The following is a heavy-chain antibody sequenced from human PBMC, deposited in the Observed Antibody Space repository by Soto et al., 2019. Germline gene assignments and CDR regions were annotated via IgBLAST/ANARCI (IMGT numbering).Heavy chain of an antibody. CDR1: GFTFSNAW. D-gene: IGHD2-15*01. J-gene: IGHJ3*02. CDR3: TTPLGYCSGGSCYFPFDI. CDR2: IKSKTDGGTT. V-gene: IGHV3-15*07. Sequence: GGSLRLSCAASGFTFSNAWMNWVRQAPGKGLEWVGRIKSKTDGGTTDYAAPVKGRFTISRDDSKNTLYLQMNSLKTEDTAVYYCTTPLGYCSGGSCYFPFDIWGQGTMVTVSS.